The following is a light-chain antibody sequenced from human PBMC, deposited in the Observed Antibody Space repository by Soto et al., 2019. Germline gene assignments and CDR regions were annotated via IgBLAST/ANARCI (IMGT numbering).Light chain of an antibody. CDR1: QSVSSSSY. Sequence: EIVLTQSPGTLSLSPGERATLSCRASQSVSSSSYLAWYQQKPGQAPRLLIYGASSRATGIPDRFSGSGSGTDFTLTISRLQTEDFAVYYCQQYGSSLTFGGETKVEIK. CDR3: QQYGSSLT. CDR2: GAS. J-gene: IGKJ4*01. V-gene: IGKV3-20*01.